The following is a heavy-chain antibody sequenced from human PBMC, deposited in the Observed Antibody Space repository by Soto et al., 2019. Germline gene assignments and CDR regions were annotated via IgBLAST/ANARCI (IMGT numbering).Heavy chain of an antibody. CDR1: GFTFSSYE. CDR3: AREGYGGYDILTGYLLGYGMDV. V-gene: IGHV3-48*03. J-gene: IGHJ6*02. Sequence: LRLSCAASGFTFSSYEMNWVRQAPGKGLEWVSYISSSGSTIYYADSVKGRFTISRDNAKNSLYLQMNSLRAEDTAVYYCAREGYGGYDILTGYLLGYGMDVWGQGTTVPVSS. D-gene: IGHD3-9*01. CDR2: ISSSGSTI.